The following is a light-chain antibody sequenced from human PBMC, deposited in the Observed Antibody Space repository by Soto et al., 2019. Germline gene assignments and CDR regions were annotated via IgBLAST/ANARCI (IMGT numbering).Light chain of an antibody. CDR1: SSDVGGYNY. V-gene: IGLV2-14*01. CDR2: DVS. CDR3: SSYTSSSTL. Sequence: QSALTQPASVSGSPGQSITISCTGTSSDVGGYNYVSWYQQQPGKAPKLMIYDVSNRPSGVSNRFSGSKSGNTASLTISGFQAEDEADYYCSSYTSSSTLFGGGTKLTVL. J-gene: IGLJ2*01.